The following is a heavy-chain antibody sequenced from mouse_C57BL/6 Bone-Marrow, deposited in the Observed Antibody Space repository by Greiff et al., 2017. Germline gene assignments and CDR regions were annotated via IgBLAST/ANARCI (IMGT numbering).Heavy chain of an antibody. Sequence: QVQLQQPGAELVRPGSSVKLSCKASGYTFTSYWMDWVKQRPGQGLEWIGNIYPSDSETHYNQKFKDKATLTVDKASSTAYMQLSSLTSEDSAVYYCASSGYDGYYYWGQGTTLPVPS. CDR3: ASSGYDGYYY. J-gene: IGHJ2*01. V-gene: IGHV1-61*01. D-gene: IGHD2-3*01. CDR1: GYTFTSYW. CDR2: IYPSDSET.